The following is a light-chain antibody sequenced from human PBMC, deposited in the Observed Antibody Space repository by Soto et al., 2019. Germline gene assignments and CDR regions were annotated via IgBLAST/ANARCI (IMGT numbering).Light chain of an antibody. J-gene: IGLJ1*01. CDR2: DVS. CDR3: CSYTTSNTRQIV. CDR1: SSDVGGYNY. V-gene: IGLV2-14*01. Sequence: QSALTQPASVSGSPGQSITISCTGTSSDVGGYNYVSWYQQHPGKAPKFMIYDVSNRPSGVSNCFSGSKSCNTASLTISGLQAEDEADYYCCSYTTSNTRQIVFGTGTKVTVL.